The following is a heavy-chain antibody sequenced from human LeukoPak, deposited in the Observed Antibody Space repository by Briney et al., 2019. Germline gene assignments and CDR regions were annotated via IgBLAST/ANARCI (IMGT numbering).Heavy chain of an antibody. D-gene: IGHD4-23*01. J-gene: IGHJ4*02. CDR2: ISGSGGST. V-gene: IGHV3-23*01. CDR1: GFPFGSFA. CDR3: AKDFFRGTSHR. Sequence: GGSLRLSFAASGFPFGSFARSWARQAPGKGWEWVSAISGSGGSTYYADSVKCRFTSPRDNPKNTLYLQMKSLRAEDTAVSYCAKDFFRGTSHRWGPGTLVTASS.